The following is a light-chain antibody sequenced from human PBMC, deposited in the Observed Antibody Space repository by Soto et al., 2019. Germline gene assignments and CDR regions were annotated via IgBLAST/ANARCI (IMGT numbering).Light chain of an antibody. CDR2: GNN. CDR3: QSYDNNPSVSI. J-gene: IGLJ2*01. V-gene: IGLV1-40*01. CDR1: SSNLGAHYD. Sequence: QPVLTQPPSVSGAPGQRVTISCTGSSSNLGAHYDVHWYRQLPGTAPKVVIYGNNKRPSGVPDRFSGSKSDTSASLAISGLQAEDEADYYCQSYDNNPSVSIFGGGTKVTVL.